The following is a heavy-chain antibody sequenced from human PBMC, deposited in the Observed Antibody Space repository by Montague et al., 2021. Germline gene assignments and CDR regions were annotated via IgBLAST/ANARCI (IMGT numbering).Heavy chain of an antibody. D-gene: IGHD5-18*01. J-gene: IGHJ4*02. CDR3: ARGRGNSYVSFDS. CDR1: GGSVSSFY. Sequence: SETLSLTCTVSGGSVSSFYWSWIRQPPEKGLELIAYIYYSGSAGGTTNYNPSHKSRVTISVDSSKNQLSLQLTSVTTADTAVYYCARGRGNSYVSFDSWGQGTLISVSS. CDR2: IYYSGSAGGTT. V-gene: IGHV4-59*02.